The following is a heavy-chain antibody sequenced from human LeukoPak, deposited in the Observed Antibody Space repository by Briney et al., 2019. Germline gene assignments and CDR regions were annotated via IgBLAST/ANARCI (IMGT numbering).Heavy chain of an antibody. CDR3: ARGVTYYYDSSGYLY. J-gene: IGHJ4*02. Sequence: SETLSLTCAVSGYSVSSGFFWGWIRQPPGKGLEWIATIYHNGITHYNPSLKSRVTISVDTSKNQFSLELTSVTAADTAVYYCARGVTYYYDSSGYLYWGQGTLVTVSS. CDR2: IYHNGIT. D-gene: IGHD3-22*01. CDR1: GYSVSSGFF. V-gene: IGHV4-38-2*01.